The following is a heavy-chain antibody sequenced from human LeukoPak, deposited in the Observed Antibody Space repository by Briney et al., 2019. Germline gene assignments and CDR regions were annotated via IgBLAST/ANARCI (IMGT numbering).Heavy chain of an antibody. V-gene: IGHV1-69*05. CDR1: GGTFSSYA. CDR3: AREAATTVTMSFWFDP. CDR2: IIPIFGTA. Sequence: SVKVSCKASGGTFSSYAINWLRQAPGQGLEWMGGIIPIFGTANYAQKFQGRVTITTDESTSTAYMELSSLRSEDTAVYYCAREAATTVTMSFWFDPWGRGTLVTVSS. J-gene: IGHJ5*02. D-gene: IGHD4-17*01.